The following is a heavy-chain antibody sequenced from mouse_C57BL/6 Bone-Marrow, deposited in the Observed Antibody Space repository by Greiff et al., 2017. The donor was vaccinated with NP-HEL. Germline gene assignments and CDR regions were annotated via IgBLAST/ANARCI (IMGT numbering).Heavy chain of an antibody. D-gene: IGHD1-1*01. Sequence: QVQLKESGPELVKPGASVKISCKASGYAFSSSWMNWVKQRPGKGLEWIGRIYPGDGDTNYNGKFKGKATLTADKSSSTAYMQLSSLTSEDSAVYFCARGITTVRYYAMDYWGQGTSVTVSS. CDR1: GYAFSSSW. CDR2: IYPGDGDT. CDR3: ARGITTVRYYAMDY. V-gene: IGHV1-82*01. J-gene: IGHJ4*01.